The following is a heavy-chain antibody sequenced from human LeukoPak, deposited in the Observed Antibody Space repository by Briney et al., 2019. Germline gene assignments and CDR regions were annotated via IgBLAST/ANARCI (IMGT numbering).Heavy chain of an antibody. Sequence: SETLSLTCTVSGASIRSYYWNWIRQPPGKGLEWIGYIYYSGTTDYNPSLKSRVTISVDTSKNQFSLKLNSVTAADTAVYYCASQSEGMDVWGQGTTVTVSS. CDR1: GASIRSYY. J-gene: IGHJ6*02. CDR2: IYYSGTT. V-gene: IGHV4-59*08. CDR3: ASQSEGMDV.